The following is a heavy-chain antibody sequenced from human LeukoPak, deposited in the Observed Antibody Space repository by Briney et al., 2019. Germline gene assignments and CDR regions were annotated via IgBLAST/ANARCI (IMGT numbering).Heavy chain of an antibody. CDR2: ISGSGGRI. D-gene: IGHD1-26*01. CDR3: AKDFESVGSAFDI. V-gene: IGHV3-23*01. J-gene: IGHJ3*02. Sequence: GGSLRLSCAASGFTFSTYTMSWVRQAPGKGLEWVSGISGSGGRIYYADSVKGRFTISRDNSKNTLYLQMNSLRAEDTAVYYCAKDFESVGSAFDIWGQGTMVTVSS. CDR1: GFTFSTYT.